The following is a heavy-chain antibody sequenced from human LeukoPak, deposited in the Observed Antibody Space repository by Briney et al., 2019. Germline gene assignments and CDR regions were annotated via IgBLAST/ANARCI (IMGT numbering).Heavy chain of an antibody. CDR2: IYYSGST. J-gene: IGHJ3*02. CDR3: AREQLNGELYDAFDI. V-gene: IGHV4-39*02. CDR1: GGSISSSSYY. Sequence: PSETLSLTCTVSGGSISSSSYYWGWIRQPPGKGLEWIGSIYYSGSTYYNPSLKSRVTISVDTSKNQFSLKLSSVTAADTAVYYCAREQLNGELYDAFDIWGQGTMVTVSS. D-gene: IGHD4-17*01.